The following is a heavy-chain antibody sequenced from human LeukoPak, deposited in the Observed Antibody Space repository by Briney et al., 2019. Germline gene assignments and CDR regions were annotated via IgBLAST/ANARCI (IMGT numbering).Heavy chain of an antibody. D-gene: IGHD2-21*02. CDR1: GGSISTYY. CDR2: LYTSGST. J-gene: IGHJ3*02. V-gene: IGHV4-4*07. Sequence: SETLSLTCAVSGGSISTYYWSWIRQPAGKGLEWIGRLYTSGSTNYNPSLKSRVTMSVDTSKNQFSLKLRSVTAADTAVYYCAILPGGDRSSVVAFDICGQGTMVTVSP. CDR3: AILPGGDRSSVVAFDI.